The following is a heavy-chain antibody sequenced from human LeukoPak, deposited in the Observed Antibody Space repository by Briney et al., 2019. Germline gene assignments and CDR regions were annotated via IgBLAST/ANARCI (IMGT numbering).Heavy chain of an antibody. CDR2: LSSSGSTI. CDR1: EFTLSTYD. D-gene: IGHD6-25*01. Sequence: PGGSLSPSCEASEFTLSTYDINWVRQAPGKGLDWVSYLSSSGSTIYYADSVMGRFTISRDNAKNSLYLQMNSLRAEDTAVYYCARDRKRANYYYGMDVWGPGTTVTVSS. J-gene: IGHJ6*02. V-gene: IGHV3-48*03. CDR3: ARDRKRANYYYGMDV.